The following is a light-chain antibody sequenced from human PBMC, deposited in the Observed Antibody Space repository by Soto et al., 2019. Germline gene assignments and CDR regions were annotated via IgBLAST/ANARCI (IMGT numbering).Light chain of an antibody. Sequence: EIVLTQSPATLSLSPGERATLSCRASQSVSRNLAWYQQKPDQAPRLLIYGASNRATGIPARFGGSGSGTDFTLTISGLEPEDFAVYYCQQRYNWPLTFGGGTKVEI. V-gene: IGKV3-11*01. CDR1: QSVSRN. J-gene: IGKJ4*01. CDR2: GAS. CDR3: QQRYNWPLT.